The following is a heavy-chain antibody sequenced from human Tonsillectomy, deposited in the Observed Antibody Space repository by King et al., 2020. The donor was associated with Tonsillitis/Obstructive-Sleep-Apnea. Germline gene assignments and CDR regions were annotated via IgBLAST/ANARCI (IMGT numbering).Heavy chain of an antibody. CDR2: INHSGST. CDR3: ARGGWYDVWSGSWVGGWFDP. Sequence: VQLQQWGAGLLKPSETLSLTCAVYGGSLSGYYWNWIRQPPGKGLEWIGEINHSGSTNYNPSLKSRVTMSVDTSKNQFSLNLNSVTAADTAVYYCARGGWYDVWSGSWVGGWFDPWGQGNLVTVSS. CDR1: GGSLSGYY. V-gene: IGHV4-34*01. J-gene: IGHJ5*02. D-gene: IGHD3-3*01.